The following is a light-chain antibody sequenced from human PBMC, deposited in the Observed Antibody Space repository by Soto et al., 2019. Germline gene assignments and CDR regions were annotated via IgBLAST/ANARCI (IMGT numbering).Light chain of an antibody. V-gene: IGKV1-33*01. CDR2: GAS. CDR1: QDIKNY. J-gene: IGKJ4*01. CDR3: QQYDSLAQCT. Sequence: DIQMTQSPSSLSASVGDRVTITCQASQDIKNYLNWYQQKPGKAPNLLIYGASNLETGVPSRFSGGGSGTDFTFTITSLQPEYFATYYCQQYDSLAQCTFGGGTKVEIE.